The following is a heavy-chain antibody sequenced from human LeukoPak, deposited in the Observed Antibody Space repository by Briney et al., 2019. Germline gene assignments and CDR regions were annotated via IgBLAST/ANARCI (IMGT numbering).Heavy chain of an antibody. Sequence: SVKVSCKASGGTFSSYAISWVRQAPGQGLEWMGRIIPILGIANYAQKFQGRVTITADKSTSTAYMELSSLRSEDTAVYYCARDRDDSSGYPGDYWGQGTLVTVSS. D-gene: IGHD3-22*01. CDR1: GGTFSSYA. J-gene: IGHJ4*02. CDR3: ARDRDDSSGYPGDY. V-gene: IGHV1-69*04. CDR2: IIPILGIA.